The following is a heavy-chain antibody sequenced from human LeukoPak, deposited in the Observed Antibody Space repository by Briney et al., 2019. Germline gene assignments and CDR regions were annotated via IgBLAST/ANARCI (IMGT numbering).Heavy chain of an antibody. CDR1: GFTFSGYA. J-gene: IGHJ4*02. Sequence: GGSLRLSCAASGFTFSGYAMHWVRQAPGKGLEWVAVISYDGSNKYYADSVKGQFTISRDNSKNTLYLQMNSPRAEDTAVYYCARDGITMRILEYWGQGTLVTVSS. CDR2: ISYDGSNK. D-gene: IGHD3-10*01. V-gene: IGHV3-30*04. CDR3: ARDGITMRILEY.